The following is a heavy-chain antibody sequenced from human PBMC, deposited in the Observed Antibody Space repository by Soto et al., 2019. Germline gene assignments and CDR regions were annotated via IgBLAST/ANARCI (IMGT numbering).Heavy chain of an antibody. Sequence: GGSLRLSCATSGFTFNSYAMNWVRQAPGKGLAWVSAIGTDSNTYYADSVTGRFTISRDNSRTTLYLQMNSLRAEDTALYYCVRKYPGTRPFDYWSQGTLVTVSS. J-gene: IGHJ4*01. CDR2: IGTDSNT. D-gene: IGHD2-2*01. CDR3: VRKYPGTRPFDY. CDR1: GFTFNSYA. V-gene: IGHV3-23*01.